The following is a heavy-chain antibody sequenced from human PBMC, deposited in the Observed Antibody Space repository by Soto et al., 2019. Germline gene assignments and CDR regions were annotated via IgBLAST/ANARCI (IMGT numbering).Heavy chain of an antibody. CDR1: GFTFSDSY. CDR3: ARGMEGYWYFDL. D-gene: IGHD2-8*01. CDR2: ISSTGRTI. V-gene: IGHV3-11*01. Sequence: QVQLLESGGGLVKPGGSLRLSCAASGFTFSDSYMTWIRQAPGKGLEWVSYISSTGRTIDYAASVKGRFTISRDYAKNSLYLQVNSLRAEDTAVYYCARGMEGYWYFDLWGRGTLVTVSS. J-gene: IGHJ2*01.